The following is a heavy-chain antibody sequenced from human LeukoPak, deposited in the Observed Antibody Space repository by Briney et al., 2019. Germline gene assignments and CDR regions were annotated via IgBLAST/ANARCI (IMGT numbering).Heavy chain of an antibody. CDR3: AMGNYRGFDY. CDR2: IYTSGST. D-gene: IGHD5-24*01. J-gene: IGHJ4*02. Sequence: SQTLSLTCTVSLGSISSGSHYWSWIRQPAGKGLEWIGRIYTSGSTNYNPSLKSRVTISIDTSKNQFSLKLSSVTAADTAVYYCAMGNYRGFDYWGQGALVTVSS. V-gene: IGHV4-61*02. CDR1: LGSISSGSHY.